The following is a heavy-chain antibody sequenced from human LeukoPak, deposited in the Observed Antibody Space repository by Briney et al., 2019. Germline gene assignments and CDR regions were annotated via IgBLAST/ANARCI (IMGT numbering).Heavy chain of an antibody. V-gene: IGHV3-21*01. Sequence: GGSLRLSCAASGFTFSSYSMNWVRQAPGKGLEWVSSISSSSSYIYYADSVKGRFTISRDNAKNSLYLQMNSLRAEDTAVYYCAKDEDHWNYYYYGMDVWGQGTTVTVSS. J-gene: IGHJ6*02. CDR1: GFTFSSYS. CDR2: ISSSSSYI. CDR3: AKDEDHWNYYYYGMDV. D-gene: IGHD3-3*01.